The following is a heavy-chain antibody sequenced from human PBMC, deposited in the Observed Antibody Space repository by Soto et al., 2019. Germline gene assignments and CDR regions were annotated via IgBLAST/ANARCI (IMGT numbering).Heavy chain of an antibody. CDR3: ARLYAGNFDY. D-gene: IGHD2-8*01. CDR2: IYYSGST. J-gene: IGHJ4*02. CDR1: GGSISSDY. Sequence: QVQLQESGPGLVKPSETLSLTCTVSGGSISSDYWSWIRQPPGKGLEWIGYIYYSGSTHYNPSLKSRVTISVDTSKYRFSLKLSSVTAAGAAVYYCARLYAGNFDYWGQGTLVTVSS. V-gene: IGHV4-59*01.